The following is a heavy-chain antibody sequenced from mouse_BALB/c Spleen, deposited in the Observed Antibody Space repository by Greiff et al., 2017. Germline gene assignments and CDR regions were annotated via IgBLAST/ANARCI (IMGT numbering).Heavy chain of an antibody. Sequence: QVQLQQSGAELVRPGASVTLSCKASGYTFTDYEMHWVKQTPVPGLEWIGAIDPETGGTAYNQKFKGKATLTADKSSSTAYMELRSLTSEDSAVYYCTRWGYYGSSPPFYAMDYWGQGTSVTVSS. D-gene: IGHD1-1*01. CDR2: IDPETGGT. J-gene: IGHJ4*01. CDR3: TRWGYYGSSPPFYAMDY. CDR1: GYTFTDYE. V-gene: IGHV1-15*01.